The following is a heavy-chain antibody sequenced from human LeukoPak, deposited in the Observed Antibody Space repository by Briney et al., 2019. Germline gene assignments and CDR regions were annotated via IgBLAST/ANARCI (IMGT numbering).Heavy chain of an antibody. V-gene: IGHV3-23*01. CDR1: GITLSNYA. J-gene: IGHJ4*02. D-gene: IGHD3-22*01. CDR2: ISGSGGGT. CDR3: AKRGVVIRVILVGFHKEAYYFAS. Sequence: GGSLRLSCAVSGITLSNYAMSWVRQAPGKGLEWVAGISGSGGGTHYADSVKGRFTISRDNPKNTLYLQMNNLRAGDTAVYFCAKRGVVIRVILVGFHKEAYYFASWGQGALVTVSS.